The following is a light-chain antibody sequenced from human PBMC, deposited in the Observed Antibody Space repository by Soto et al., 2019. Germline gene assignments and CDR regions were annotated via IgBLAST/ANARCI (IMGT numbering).Light chain of an antibody. CDR3: SSYKSNSTPFV. Sequence: QSALTQPASVSGSPGQSITISCTGTSSDVGGYNYVSWYQQHPGKAPKLMIYEVSNRPSGVSNRFSGSKSGNTDSLNISGVQDSDEGDYYWSSYKSNSTPFVFGTGTKLTVL. CDR2: EVS. V-gene: IGLV2-14*01. CDR1: SSDVGGYNY. J-gene: IGLJ1*01.